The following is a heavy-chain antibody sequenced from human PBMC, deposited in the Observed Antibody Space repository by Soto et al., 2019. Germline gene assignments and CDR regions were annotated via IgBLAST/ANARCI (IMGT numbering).Heavy chain of an antibody. CDR2: IYHSGST. V-gene: IGHV4-4*02. D-gene: IGHD3-3*01. CDR3: AGIFGVVTDPYGMDV. CDR1: GGSISSSSW. J-gene: IGHJ6*02. Sequence: SETLSLTCAVSGGSISSSSWWSWVRQPPGKGLEWIGEIYHSGSTNYNPSLKSRVTISVDKSKNQFSLKLSSVTAADTAVYYCAGIFGVVTDPYGMDVWGQGTTVTVSS.